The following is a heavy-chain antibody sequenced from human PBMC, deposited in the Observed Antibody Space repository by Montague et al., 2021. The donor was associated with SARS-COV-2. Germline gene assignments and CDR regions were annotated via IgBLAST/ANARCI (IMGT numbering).Heavy chain of an antibody. J-gene: IGHJ4*02. CDR1: GFTFSSYS. Sequence: SLRLSCAASGFTFSSYSMNWVRQAPGRGLEWVSSISSSSSYIYYADSVKGRFTISRDNAKNSLYLQMNSLRAEDTAVYYCARDAYYDILTGYFGYWGQGTLVTVSS. V-gene: IGHV3-21*01. D-gene: IGHD3-9*01. CDR3: ARDAYYDILTGYFGY. CDR2: ISSSSSYI.